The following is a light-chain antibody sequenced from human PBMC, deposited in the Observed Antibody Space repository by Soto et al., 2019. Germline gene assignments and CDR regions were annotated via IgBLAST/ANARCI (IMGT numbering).Light chain of an antibody. V-gene: IGLV2-11*01. CDR3: CSYAGSYTPFYV. Sequence: QSALTQPRSVSGSPGQSVTISCTGTSSDVGGYNYVSWYQQHPGKAPKLMIYDVSKRPSGVPDRFSGSKSGNTASLTISGLQAEDEADYSCCSYAGSYTPFYVFGTGTKLTVL. CDR1: SSDVGGYNY. CDR2: DVS. J-gene: IGLJ1*01.